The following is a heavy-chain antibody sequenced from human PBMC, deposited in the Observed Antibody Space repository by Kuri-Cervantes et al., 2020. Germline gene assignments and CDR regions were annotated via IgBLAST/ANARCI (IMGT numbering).Heavy chain of an antibody. CDR2: INPNSGGT. V-gene: IGHV1-2*02. J-gene: IGHJ4*02. D-gene: IGHD6-13*01. Sequence: ASVKVSCKASGYTFTGYYMHWVRQAPGQGLEWMGWINPNSGGTNYAQKFQGRVTMTRDTSISTAYMELSRLGSDDTAVYYCARVPRLQQLVRGFDYWGQGTLVTVSS. CDR3: ARVPRLQQLVRGFDY. CDR1: GYTFTGYY.